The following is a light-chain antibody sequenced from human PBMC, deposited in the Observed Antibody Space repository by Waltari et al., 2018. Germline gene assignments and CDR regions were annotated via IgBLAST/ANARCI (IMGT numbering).Light chain of an antibody. Sequence: EIVLTQSPATLSLSPGERATLSCRASQRVRSYLAWYQQKPGQAPRLLIYDTSNRAAGIPARFSGSGSGTDFSLSISSLEPEDFAVYYCQQRHNWPLTFGGGTKVEIK. V-gene: IGKV3-11*01. CDR3: QQRHNWPLT. CDR1: QRVRSY. J-gene: IGKJ4*01. CDR2: DTS.